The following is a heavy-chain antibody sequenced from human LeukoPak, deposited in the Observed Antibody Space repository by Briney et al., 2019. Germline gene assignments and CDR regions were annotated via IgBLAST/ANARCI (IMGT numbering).Heavy chain of an antibody. D-gene: IGHD4-11*01. J-gene: IGHJ4*02. Sequence: SETLSLTCTVSGVSITSYYWSWIRQPPGKGLEWIGYIYNSGSTNYNPSLKSRVTISVDTSKNQFSLKLSSVTAADTAVYYCAGLYSSSLGRVFDYWGQGTLVTVSS. V-gene: IGHV4-59*01. CDR3: AGLYSSSLGRVFDY. CDR1: GVSITSYY. CDR2: IYNSGST.